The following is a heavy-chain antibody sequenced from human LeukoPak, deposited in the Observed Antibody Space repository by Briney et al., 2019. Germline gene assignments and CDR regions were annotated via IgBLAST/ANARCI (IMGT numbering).Heavy chain of an antibody. CDR2: IYHSGST. D-gene: IGHD6-6*01. CDR3: ARGHSSSSYYYYYMDV. V-gene: IGHV4-30-2*01. CDR1: GGSISSGGYY. J-gene: IGHJ6*03. Sequence: SETLSLTCTVSGGSISSGGYYWSWIRQPPGKGLEWIGYIYHSGSTYYNPSLKSRVTISVDRSKNQFSLKLSSVTAADTAVYYCARGHSSSSYYYYYMDVWGKGTTVTVSS.